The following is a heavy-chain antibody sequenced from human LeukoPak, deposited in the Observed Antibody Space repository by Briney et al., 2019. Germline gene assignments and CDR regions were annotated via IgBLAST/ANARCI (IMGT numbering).Heavy chain of an antibody. J-gene: IGHJ4*02. V-gene: IGHV3-48*03. D-gene: IGHD6-13*01. Sequence: GGSLRLSCAASGFTFSSYEMNWVRQAPGKGLEWVSYISSSGSTIYYADSVKGRFTIPRDNAKNSLYLQMNSLRAEDTAVYYCARDQAAAGTMDYWGQGTLVTVSS. CDR3: ARDQAAAGTMDY. CDR1: GFTFSSYE. CDR2: ISSSGSTI.